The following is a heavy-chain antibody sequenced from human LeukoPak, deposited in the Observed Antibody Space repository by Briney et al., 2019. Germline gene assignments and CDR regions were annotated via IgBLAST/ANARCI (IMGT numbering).Heavy chain of an antibody. CDR2: ISVYNGNT. D-gene: IGHD4-23*01. V-gene: IGHV1-18*01. CDR3: ARATQYGGSSLEPYDY. Sequence: ASVKVSCKASGYTFTSYGISWVRQAPGQGLEWMGWISVYNGNTNYAQKLQGRVTMTTDTSTSTAYMELRSLRSDDTAVYYCARATQYGGSSLEPYDYWGQGTLVTVSS. J-gene: IGHJ4*02. CDR1: GYTFTSYG.